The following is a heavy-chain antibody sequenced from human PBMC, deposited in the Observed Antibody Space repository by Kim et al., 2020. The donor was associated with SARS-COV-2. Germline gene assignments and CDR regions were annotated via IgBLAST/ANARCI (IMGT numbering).Heavy chain of an antibody. J-gene: IGHJ3*02. D-gene: IGHD4-17*01. CDR3: ARAVTTSADAFDI. Sequence: GGSLRLSCAASGFTFSTYDMHWVRQATGKGLEWVSAIGIAGDTYYPGSVKGRFTISRENAKNSLYLQMNSLRAGDTAVYYCARAVTTSADAFDIWGQGTLVTVSS. CDR1: GFTFSTYD. CDR2: IGIAGDT. V-gene: IGHV3-13*01.